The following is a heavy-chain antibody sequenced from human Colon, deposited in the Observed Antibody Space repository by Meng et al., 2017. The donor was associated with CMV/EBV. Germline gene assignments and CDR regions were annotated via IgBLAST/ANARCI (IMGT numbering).Heavy chain of an antibody. D-gene: IGHD3-3*01. Sequence: SETLSLTCTVSGGSISSSSHYWAWIRQPPGKGLEWIGSIYYSGNTFYNPSLGSRVTMSMDTSYNQFSLKVTSVAAADTAVYYCVREGGSGFLEWLSTFDSWVQGTLVTVPQ. J-gene: IGHJ5*01. CDR3: VREGGSGFLEWLSTFDS. CDR2: IYYSGNT. CDR1: GGSISSSSHY. V-gene: IGHV4-39*07.